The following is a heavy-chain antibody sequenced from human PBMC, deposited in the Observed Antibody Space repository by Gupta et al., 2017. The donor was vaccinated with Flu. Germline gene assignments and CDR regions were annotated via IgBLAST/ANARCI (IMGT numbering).Heavy chain of an antibody. V-gene: IGHV3-30*09. J-gene: IGHJ6*04. Sequence: HWCGQAPGKGREWFAGISDDGSRTAHDESVMVRFAISRDNSKRTLYLQMKSLRHEEKAMYYCARDRFSGSLLDIVSSMDAWGKGSTVTVSS. D-gene: IGHD3-10*01. CDR3: ARDRFSGSLLDIVSSMDA. CDR2: ISDDGSRT.